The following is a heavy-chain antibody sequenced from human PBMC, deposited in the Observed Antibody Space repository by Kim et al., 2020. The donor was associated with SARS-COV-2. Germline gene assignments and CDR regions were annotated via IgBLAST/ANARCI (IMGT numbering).Heavy chain of an antibody. V-gene: IGHV4-34*01. Sequence: PSLKGRVTISVDTSKNQFSLKLSSVTAADTAVYYCARVSLIAAAGRWFDPWGQGTLVTVSS. J-gene: IGHJ5*02. CDR3: ARVSLIAAAGRWFDP. D-gene: IGHD6-13*01.